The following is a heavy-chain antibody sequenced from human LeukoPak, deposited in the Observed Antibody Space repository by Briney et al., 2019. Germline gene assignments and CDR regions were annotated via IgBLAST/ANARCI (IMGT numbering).Heavy chain of an antibody. CDR2: IWYDGSNK. D-gene: IGHD3-22*01. CDR3: AKSSYYDSSGYEDY. J-gene: IGHJ4*02. V-gene: IGHV3-33*06. Sequence: GGSLRLSCAASGFTFSSYGMHWVRQAPGKGLEWVAVIWYDGSNKYYADSVKGRFTISRDNSKNTLYLQMNSLRAEDTAVYYCAKSSYYDSSGYEDYWGQGTLVTVSS. CDR1: GFTFSSYG.